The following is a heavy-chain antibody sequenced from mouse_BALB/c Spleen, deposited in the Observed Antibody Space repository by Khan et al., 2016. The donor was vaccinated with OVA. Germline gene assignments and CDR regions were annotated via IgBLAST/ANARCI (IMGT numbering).Heavy chain of an antibody. CDR3: AREVRLGGFAY. D-gene: IGHD3-3*01. V-gene: IGHV2-6-7*01. CDR1: GFSLTGYG. CDR2: IWSDGST. Sequence: QVRLQQSGPGLVAPSQSLSITCTVSGFSLTGYGVNWVRQPPGKDLEWLGMIWSDGSTDYNSALKSRLSINKDNSKSQVFLKMNSLQTDDTARYFCAREVRLGGFAYWGQGTLVTVST. J-gene: IGHJ3*01.